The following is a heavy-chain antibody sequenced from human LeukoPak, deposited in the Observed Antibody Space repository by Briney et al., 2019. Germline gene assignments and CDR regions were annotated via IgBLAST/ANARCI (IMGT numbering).Heavy chain of an antibody. D-gene: IGHD3-3*01. CDR1: GGSFSGYY. Sequence: TSETLSLTCAVYGGSFSGYYWSWIRQPPGKGLEWIGEIKHSGSTNYNPSLKSRVNISVDTSKNQFSLKLSSVTAADTAVYYCVRGGKRITIFGVPFDYWGQGTLVTVSS. CDR3: VRGGKRITIFGVPFDY. J-gene: IGHJ4*02. V-gene: IGHV4-34*01. CDR2: IKHSGST.